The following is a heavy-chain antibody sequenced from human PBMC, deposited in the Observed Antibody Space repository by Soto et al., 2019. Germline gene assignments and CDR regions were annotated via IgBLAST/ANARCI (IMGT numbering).Heavy chain of an antibody. CDR3: ARAPGRIAVAGFDY. J-gene: IGHJ4*02. D-gene: IGHD6-19*01. Sequence: QVQLVESGGGVVQPGRSLRLSCVASGFMFGSYGMHWVRQAPGKGLEWVAIILYDGSEKYHADSVKGRFTISRDNSKNTLYLQMNSLRAEDTALYYCARAPGRIAVAGFDYWGQGTLVTVSS. CDR1: GFMFGSYG. V-gene: IGHV3-33*01. CDR2: ILYDGSEK.